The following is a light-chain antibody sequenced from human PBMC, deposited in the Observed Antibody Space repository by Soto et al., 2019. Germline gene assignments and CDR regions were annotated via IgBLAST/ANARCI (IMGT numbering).Light chain of an antibody. V-gene: IGKV1-5*01. CDR3: QQYNTYE. CDR2: DAS. J-gene: IGKJ1*01. CDR1: QSIASW. Sequence: DIQMTQSPSTLSAYVGDRVTITCRASQSIASWLAWYQQKPGKALELLIYDASTLKSGVPARFSGSGSVTDLTLTISDLQPDDFATYYCQQYNTYEFGQGTKVDI.